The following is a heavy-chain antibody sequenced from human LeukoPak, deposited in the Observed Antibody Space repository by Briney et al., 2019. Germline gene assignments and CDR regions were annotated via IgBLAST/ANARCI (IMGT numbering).Heavy chain of an antibody. V-gene: IGHV4-39*01. CDR2: IYYSGST. CDR1: GGSISSSSYY. Sequence: PSETLSLTCTVSGGSISSSSYYWGWIRQPPGKGLEWIGSIYYSGSTYYNPSLKSRVTISVDTSKNQSSLKLSSVTAADTAVYYCARHPQVGGSSGYYIDYWGQGTLVTVSS. J-gene: IGHJ4*02. CDR3: ARHPQVGGSSGYYIDY. D-gene: IGHD6-19*01.